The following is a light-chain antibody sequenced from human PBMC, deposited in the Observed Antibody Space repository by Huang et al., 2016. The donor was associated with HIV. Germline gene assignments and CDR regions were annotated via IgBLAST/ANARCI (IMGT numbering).Light chain of an antibody. CDR2: GAS. CDR3: QQYNNWPPWT. V-gene: IGKV3-15*01. J-gene: IGKJ1*01. Sequence: EIVMTQSPATLSVSPGEGATLSCRASQPVSSNLAWYQQKPGQAPRLLIYGASTRATGIPARFSGSRSGTEVTLTISSLQSEDFALYYCQQYNNWPPWTFGQGTKVEI. CDR1: QPVSSN.